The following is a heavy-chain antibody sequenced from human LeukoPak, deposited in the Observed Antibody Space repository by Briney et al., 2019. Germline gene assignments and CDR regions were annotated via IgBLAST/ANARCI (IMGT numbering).Heavy chain of an antibody. V-gene: IGHV4-30-4*01. CDR3: ARRNRSTGSGFDF. CDR2: IYYSGSS. CDR1: GGSIGNGDYY. J-gene: IGHJ4*02. Sequence: PSETLSLTCTVSGGSIGNGDYYWSWIRQPPEKGLEWIGYIYYSGSSYYNPSLKSRVSISVDTSKNQFSLKLSSVTAADTAVYYCARRNRSTGSGFDFWGRGTLVTVSS. D-gene: IGHD1-14*01.